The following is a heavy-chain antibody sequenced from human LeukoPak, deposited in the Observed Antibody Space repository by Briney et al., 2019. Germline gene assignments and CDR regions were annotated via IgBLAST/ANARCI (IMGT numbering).Heavy chain of an antibody. CDR2: INSDGSST. V-gene: IGHV3-74*01. CDR1: GFTFSSCW. Sequence: PGGSLRLSCAASGFTFSSCWMHWVRQAPGKGLVWVSRINSDGSSTSYADSVKGRFTISRDNAKNSLYLQMNSLRAEDTAVFYCARGYCSRTSCEDFDYWGQGTLVTVSS. CDR3: ARGYCSRTSCEDFDY. D-gene: IGHD2-2*01. J-gene: IGHJ4*02.